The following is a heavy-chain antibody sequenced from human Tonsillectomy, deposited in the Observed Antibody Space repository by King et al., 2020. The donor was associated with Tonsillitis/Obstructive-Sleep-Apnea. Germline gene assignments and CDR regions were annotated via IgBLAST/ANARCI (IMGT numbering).Heavy chain of an antibody. Sequence: DVQLVESGGGLVQPGGSLRLSCAASGFTFSNYAMSWVRQAPGKGLEWVSGISASGSTTYYADSVKGRFTISRDNSKNTLYLQMNSLRAEDTAAYYCAKDVVITISRVAGDTFDFWGQGTMVTVSS. CDR2: ISASGSTT. J-gene: IGHJ3*01. CDR1: GFTFSNYA. CDR3: AKDVVITISRVAGDTFDF. D-gene: IGHD3-3*01. V-gene: IGHV3-23*04.